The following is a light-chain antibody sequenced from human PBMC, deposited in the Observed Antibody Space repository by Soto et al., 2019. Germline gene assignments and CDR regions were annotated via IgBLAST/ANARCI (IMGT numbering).Light chain of an antibody. CDR1: QSVSSY. J-gene: IGKJ1*01. CDR3: QQRSNWPPTWT. V-gene: IGKV3-11*01. Sequence: EIVLTQSPATLSLSPGERATLSCRASQSVSSYLAWYQQKPGQAPRLLIYDASNRATGIPARFSGSGYGTDFTLTISSLEPEDFAVYYCQQRSNWPPTWTFGQGTRWISN. CDR2: DAS.